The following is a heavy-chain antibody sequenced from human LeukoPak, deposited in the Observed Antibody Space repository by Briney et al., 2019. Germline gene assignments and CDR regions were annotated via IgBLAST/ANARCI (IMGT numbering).Heavy chain of an antibody. CDR3: ARGVFGGV. V-gene: IGHV4-59*01. D-gene: IGHD6-13*01. CDR2: IYYSGST. Sequence: PSETLSLTCTVSSGSISSYYWSWIRQPPGKGLEWIGYIYYSGSTNYNPSLKSRVTISVDTSKNQFSLKLSSVTAADTAVYYCARGVFGGVWGQGTTVTVSS. CDR1: SGSISSYY. J-gene: IGHJ6*02.